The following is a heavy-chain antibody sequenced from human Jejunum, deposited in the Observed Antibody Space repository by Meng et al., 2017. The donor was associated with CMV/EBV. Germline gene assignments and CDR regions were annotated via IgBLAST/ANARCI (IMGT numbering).Heavy chain of an antibody. CDR2: RRYDGKTT. CDR3: AKDHDFVTGKNYHYAMDV. D-gene: IGHD2-21*02. J-gene: IGHJ6*02. V-gene: IGHV3-30*02. CDR1: SNYG. Sequence: SNYGTHWVGQAPGKGLEWVSCRRYDGKTTYYADSVKGRFTISRDNSKNTVYLQMNSLRPEETAVYFCAKDHDFVTGKNYHYAMDVWGQGTTVTVSS.